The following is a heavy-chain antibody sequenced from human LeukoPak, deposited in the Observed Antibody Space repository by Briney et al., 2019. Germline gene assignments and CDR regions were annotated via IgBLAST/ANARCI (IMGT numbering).Heavy chain of an antibody. CDR2: IKQDGSEK. CDR1: GFTFSSYW. Sequence: GGSLRLSCAASGFTFSSYWMSWVRQAPGKGLEWVANIKQDGSEKYYVDSVKGRFTISRDNAKNSLYLQMNSLRAEDTAVYYCARGREEMATNLFDYWGQGTLVTVSS. D-gene: IGHD5-24*01. J-gene: IGHJ4*02. V-gene: IGHV3-7*01. CDR3: ARGREEMATNLFDY.